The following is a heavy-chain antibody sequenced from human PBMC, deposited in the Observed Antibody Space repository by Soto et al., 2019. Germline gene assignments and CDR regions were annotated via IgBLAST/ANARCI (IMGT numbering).Heavy chain of an antibody. J-gene: IGHJ4*02. CDR2: TRNKGNGYTT. CDR3: ARGGGGSFDN. Sequence: EVQLVESGGGLVQPGGSLRLSCAASGLTLSDHYMDWVRQAPGKGLEWVGRTRNKGNGYTTESAASVKGRFTISRDESETSVYLQINSLKTEDTAMDYCARGGGGSFDNWGQGTLVPVSS. V-gene: IGHV3-72*01. D-gene: IGHD3-10*01. CDR1: GLTLSDHY.